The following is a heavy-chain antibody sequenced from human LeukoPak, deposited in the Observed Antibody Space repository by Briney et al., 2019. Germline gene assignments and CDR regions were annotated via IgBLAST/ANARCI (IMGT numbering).Heavy chain of an antibody. CDR3: ARDKVTGVSYFDY. D-gene: IGHD7-27*01. CDR1: GFTFTNYW. Sequence: GGSLRLSCAASGFTFTNYWMSWVRQTPGEAPEWVANIKQDGSEIYYLDSVKGRFTISRDNAKNSLYLQMNSLRGDDTAIYYCARDKVTGVSYFDYWGQGTLVTVSS. J-gene: IGHJ4*02. CDR2: IKQDGSEI. V-gene: IGHV3-7*01.